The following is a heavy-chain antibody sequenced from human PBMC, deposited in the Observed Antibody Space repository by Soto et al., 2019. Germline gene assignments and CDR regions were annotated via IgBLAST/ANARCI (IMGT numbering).Heavy chain of an antibody. J-gene: IGHJ5*02. Sequence: PSETLSLTCTVSGGSISSGDYYWSWIRQPPGKGLEWIGYIYYSGSTYYNPSLKSRVTISVDTSKNQFSLKLSSVTAADTAVYYCARDRDYYDSSGYYNWFDPWGQGTLVTVSS. CDR3: ARDRDYYDSSGYYNWFDP. V-gene: IGHV4-30-4*01. CDR2: IYYSGST. CDR1: GGSISSGDYY. D-gene: IGHD3-22*01.